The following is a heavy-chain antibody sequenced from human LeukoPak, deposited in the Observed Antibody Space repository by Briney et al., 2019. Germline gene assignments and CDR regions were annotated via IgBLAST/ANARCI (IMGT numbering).Heavy chain of an antibody. V-gene: IGHV1-69*01. CDR3: ARGPTTVHYYYYYMDV. Sequence: SVKVSCKASGGTFSSYAISWVRQAPGQGLEWMGGIIPIFGTANYAQKFQGRVTITADESTSTAYTELSSLRSEDTAVYYCARGPTTVHYYYYYMDVWGKGTTVTVSS. D-gene: IGHD4-11*01. J-gene: IGHJ6*03. CDR2: IIPIFGTA. CDR1: GGTFSSYA.